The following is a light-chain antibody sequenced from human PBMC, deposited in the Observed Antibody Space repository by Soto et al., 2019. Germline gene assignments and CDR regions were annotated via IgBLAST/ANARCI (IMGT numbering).Light chain of an antibody. CDR1: SSNIGSNT. Sequence: QSVLTQPPSTSGTPGQRVTISCSGSSSNIGSNTVNWYQQLPGAAPKLLIQSNNQRPSGVPDRFSGSQSGTSASLAISGLQSEDEADYYCAVWDDSLNGYVFGTGTKLTV. V-gene: IGLV1-44*01. J-gene: IGLJ1*01. CDR3: AVWDDSLNGYV. CDR2: SNN.